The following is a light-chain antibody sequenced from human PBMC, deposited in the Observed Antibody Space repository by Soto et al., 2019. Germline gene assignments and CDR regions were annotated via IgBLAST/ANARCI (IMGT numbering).Light chain of an antibody. CDR1: QGISSY. Sequence: IQLTQSPSSLSASVGDRVTITCRASQGISSYLAWYQQKPGKAPKLLIYAASTLQSGVPSRFSGSGSGTDFTLTISSLEPEDFAVYYCQQRTNWPVTFGPGTTVDVK. CDR2: AAS. CDR3: QQRTNWPVT. V-gene: IGKV1-9*01. J-gene: IGKJ3*01.